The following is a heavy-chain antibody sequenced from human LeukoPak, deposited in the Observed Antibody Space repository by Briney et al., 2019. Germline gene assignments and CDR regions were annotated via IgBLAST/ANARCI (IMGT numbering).Heavy chain of an antibody. J-gene: IGHJ3*02. CDR3: ASQSRIITIFGVVMTAHAFDI. CDR2: INPNSGGT. V-gene: IGHV1-2*02. CDR1: GYTFTGYY. D-gene: IGHD3-3*01. Sequence: ASVKVSCKASGYTFTGYYMHWVRQAPGQGLEWMGWINPNSGGTNYAQKFQGRVTMTRDTSISTAYMELCRLRSDDTAVYYCASQSRIITIFGVVMTAHAFDIWGQGTMVTVSS.